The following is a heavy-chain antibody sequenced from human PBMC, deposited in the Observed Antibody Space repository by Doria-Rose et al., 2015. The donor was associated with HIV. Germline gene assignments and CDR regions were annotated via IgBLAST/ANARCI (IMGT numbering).Heavy chain of an antibody. D-gene: IGHD1-26*01. J-gene: IGHJ4*02. CDR3: ARVLSGTYDY. CDR2: IFYTGST. V-gene: IGHV4-59*01. Sequence: QVQLQESGPGLVKPSETLSLTCSVSGGSISHYYWSWIRQPPGKGLEYIGDIFYTGSTNYSPSLKSRVSTSIDTSKNKFSLRLSSVTAADTAVYYCARVLSGTYDYWGQGTLVTASS. CDR1: GGSISHYY.